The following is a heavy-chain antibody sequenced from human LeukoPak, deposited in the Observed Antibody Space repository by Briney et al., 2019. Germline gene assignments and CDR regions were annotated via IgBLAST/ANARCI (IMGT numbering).Heavy chain of an antibody. V-gene: IGHV3-23*01. J-gene: IGHJ4*02. CDR3: AKDLSVYSSSSFDY. CDR1: GFTFSSYA. D-gene: IGHD6-6*01. Sequence: GGSLRLSCAASGFTFSSYAVSWVRQAPGKGLEWVSAISGSGGSTYCADSVKGRFTISRDNSKNTLYLQMNSLRAEDTAVYYCAKDLSVYSSSSFDYWGQGTLVTVSS. CDR2: ISGSGGST.